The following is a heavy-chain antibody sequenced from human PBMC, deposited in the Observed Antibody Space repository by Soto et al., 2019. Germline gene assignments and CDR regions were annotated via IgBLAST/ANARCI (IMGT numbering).Heavy chain of an antibody. D-gene: IGHD3-10*01. J-gene: IGHJ4*02. CDR3: ARDRRITMMRGVIPDY. CDR2: IRAYSGNT. V-gene: IGHV1-18*01. Sequence: QLQLVQSGAEVKKPGASVKVSCKASGYTFTNYASSWVRQAPGQVLEWMGGIRAYSGNTNYAQKLQGRVTMTRDTSTSTAYMELRSLRSDDTAVYYCARDRRITMMRGVIPDYWGQGTLVTVSS. CDR1: GYTFTNYA.